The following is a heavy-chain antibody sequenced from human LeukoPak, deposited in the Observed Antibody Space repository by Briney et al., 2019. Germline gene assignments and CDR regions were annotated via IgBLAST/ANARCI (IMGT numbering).Heavy chain of an antibody. CDR2: ISGSGSTI. CDR1: GFIFTDYF. CDR3: ARDTLQNFDY. Sequence: PGGSLRLSCAASGFIFTDYFMSWIRQAPGKGLEWVAYISGSGSTIYYADSVKGRFTISRDNAKNSLYLQMNSLRAEDTAVYYCARDTLQNFDYWGQGTLVTVS. J-gene: IGHJ4*02. D-gene: IGHD4-11*01. V-gene: IGHV3-11*04.